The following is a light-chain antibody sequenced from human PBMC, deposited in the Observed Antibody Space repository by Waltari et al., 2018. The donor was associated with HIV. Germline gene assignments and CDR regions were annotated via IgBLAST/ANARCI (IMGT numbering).Light chain of an antibody. CDR1: SSNIGSNS. CDR3: AAWDDSLNGPV. Sequence: QSVLTQSPSASGTPGQRVIISCSGSSSNIGSNSVNWYQQLPGTAPKLLIYSNNDRPSGVPDRCSGSKSGTSASLAISGLQSEDEADYHCAAWDDSLNGPVFGGGTKLTVL. V-gene: IGLV1-44*01. CDR2: SNN. J-gene: IGLJ2*01.